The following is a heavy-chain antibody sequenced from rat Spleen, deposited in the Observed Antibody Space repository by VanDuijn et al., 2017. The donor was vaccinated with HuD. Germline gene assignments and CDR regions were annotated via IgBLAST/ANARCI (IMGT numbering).Heavy chain of an antibody. V-gene: IGHV2S12*01. CDR2: ISSGAYT. D-gene: IGHD1-12*02. CDR3: TSDLSYWGNYYPGGFAY. J-gene: IGHJ3*01. CDR1: GFSLTSNG. Sequence: QVQLKESGPGLVQPSQTLSLTCTVSGFSLTSNGVNWVRQPPGKGLEWIATISSGAYTYYNSALKSRLSISRDTSKGQVFIKMDSLQTEESAIYCCTSDLSYWGNYYPGGFAYWGQGTLVTVSS.